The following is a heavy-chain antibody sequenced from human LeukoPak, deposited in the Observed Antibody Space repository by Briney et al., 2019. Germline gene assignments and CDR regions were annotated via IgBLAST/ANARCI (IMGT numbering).Heavy chain of an antibody. V-gene: IGHV4-59*08. Sequence: SETLSLTCTVSGGSISSYYWSWIRQPPGKGLEWIGYIYYSGRTNYNPSLKSRVTISVDTSKNQFSLKLSSVTAADTAVYYCARLVDEGWFDPWGQGTLVTVSS. D-gene: IGHD5-12*01. CDR1: GGSISSYY. J-gene: IGHJ5*02. CDR3: ARLVDEGWFDP. CDR2: IYYSGRT.